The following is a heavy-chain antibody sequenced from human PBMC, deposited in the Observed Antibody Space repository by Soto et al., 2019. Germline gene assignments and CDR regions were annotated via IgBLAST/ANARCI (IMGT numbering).Heavy chain of an antibody. CDR1: GGSLSGYF. J-gene: IGHJ4*02. CDR3: ARIVVGYDFAGIFDY. D-gene: IGHD5-12*01. Sequence: SETLSLTCTVSGGSLSGYFWSWIRRPPGKGLEWIGYIHYSGSANYNPSLNNRVTMSVDTSKNQFSLKLNSVTAADTAVYYCARIVVGYDFAGIFDYWGQGTLVTVSS. V-gene: IGHV4-59*01. CDR2: IHYSGSA.